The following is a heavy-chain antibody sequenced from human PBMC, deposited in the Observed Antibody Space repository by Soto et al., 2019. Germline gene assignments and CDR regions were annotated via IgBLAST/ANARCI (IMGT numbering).Heavy chain of an antibody. CDR2: IYSGGNT. Sequence: DVQLVETGGDLIQSGGSLRLSCAASGFTVSRNYMNWVRQAPGKGLEWVSVIYSGGNTYYADSVKGRFTISSDNSKNTLFLQMTDLRVEDTAVYYCGRGSSDTDSTLRVDYWGQGTLVTVSS. CDR1: GFTVSRNY. J-gene: IGHJ4*02. D-gene: IGHD2-2*01. CDR3: GRGSSDTDSTLRVDY. V-gene: IGHV3-53*02.